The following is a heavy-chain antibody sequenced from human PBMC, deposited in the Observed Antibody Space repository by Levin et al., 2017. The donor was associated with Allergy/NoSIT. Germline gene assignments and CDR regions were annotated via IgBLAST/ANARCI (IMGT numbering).Heavy chain of an antibody. J-gene: IGHJ5*02. CDR2: IYYSGIT. CDR1: GGSISSSSYY. V-gene: IGHV4-39*07. D-gene: IGHD3-3*01. CDR3: ARDFWSGYSEFDP. Sequence: ESLKISCTVSGGSISSSSYYWGWIRQPPGKGLEWIGSIYYSGITYYNPSLKSRVTISVDTSKNQFSLELNSVTAADTALYYCARDFWSGYSEFDPWGQGTLVTVSS.